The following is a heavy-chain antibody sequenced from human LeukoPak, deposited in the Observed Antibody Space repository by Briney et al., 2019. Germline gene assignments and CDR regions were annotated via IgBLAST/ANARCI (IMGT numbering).Heavy chain of an antibody. V-gene: IGHV4-38-2*02. CDR1: GYSISSGYY. J-gene: IGHJ4*02. CDR2: IYHSGST. D-gene: IGHD6-6*01. Sequence: SETLSLTCTVSGYSISSGYYWGWIRQPPGKGLEWIGSIYHSGSTYYNPSLKSRVTISVDTSKNQFSLKLSSVTAADTAVYYCARDPEEYSSSSDYWGQGTLVTVSS. CDR3: ARDPEEYSSSSDY.